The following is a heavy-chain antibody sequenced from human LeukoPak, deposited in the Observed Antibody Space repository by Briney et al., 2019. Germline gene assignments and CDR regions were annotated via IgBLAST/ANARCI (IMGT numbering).Heavy chain of an antibody. J-gene: IGHJ4*02. V-gene: IGHV3-21*04. CDR1: GFTFSSYG. CDR2: ISSSSSYI. Sequence: PGGSLRLSCAASGFTFSSYGMSWVRQAPGKGLEWVSAISSSSSYIYYADSVKGRFTISRDNSKNTLYLQMNSLRAEDTAVYYCARRAGAYSHPYDYWGQGTLVTVSS. D-gene: IGHD4/OR15-4a*01. CDR3: ARRAGAYSHPYDY.